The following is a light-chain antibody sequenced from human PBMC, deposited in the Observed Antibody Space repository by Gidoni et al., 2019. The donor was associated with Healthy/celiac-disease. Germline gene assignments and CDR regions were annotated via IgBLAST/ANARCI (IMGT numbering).Light chain of an antibody. CDR1: QSISSY. CDR2: AAS. J-gene: IGKJ5*01. CDR3: QQSYSTPPT. Sequence: DIQMTQSLSSLSASVGDRVSITCRASQSISSYVNWYQQKPGKAPKLLIYAASSLQSGVPSRFSGSGSGTDFTLTISSLQPEDFATYYCQQSYSTPPTFGQGTRLEIK. V-gene: IGKV1-39*01.